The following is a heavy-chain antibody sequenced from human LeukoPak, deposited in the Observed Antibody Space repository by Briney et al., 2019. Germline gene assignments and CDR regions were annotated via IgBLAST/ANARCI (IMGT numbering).Heavy chain of an antibody. CDR3: ARGTVTMVDY. Sequence: SGGSLRLSCAASGFTVSGNYMSWVRQAPGRGLEWVSVIYSGGSTYYADSVKGRFTISRDNSKNTLFLQMNSLRAGDTAVYYCARGTVTMVDYWGQGTLVTVSS. CDR2: IYSGGST. CDR1: GFTVSGNY. D-gene: IGHD3-10*01. J-gene: IGHJ4*02. V-gene: IGHV3-66*01.